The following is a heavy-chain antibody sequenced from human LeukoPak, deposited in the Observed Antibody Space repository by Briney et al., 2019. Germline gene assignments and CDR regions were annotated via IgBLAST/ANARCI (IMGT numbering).Heavy chain of an antibody. J-gene: IGHJ4*02. V-gene: IGHV1-8*01. CDR1: GYTFTSYD. CDR3: ARAIAAAGTIDY. CDR2: MNPNSGNT. D-gene: IGHD6-13*01. Sequence: ASVTVSCKASGYTFTSYDINWVRQATGQGLEWMGWMNPNSGNTGYAQKFQGRATMTRNTSISTAYMELSSLRSEDTAVYYCARAIAAAGTIDYWGQGTLVTVSS.